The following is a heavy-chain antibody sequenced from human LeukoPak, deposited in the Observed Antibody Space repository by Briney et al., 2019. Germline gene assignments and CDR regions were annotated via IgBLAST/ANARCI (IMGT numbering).Heavy chain of an antibody. D-gene: IGHD3-3*02. CDR1: GFTFSNYW. V-gene: IGHV3-7*04. CDR3: ARDSQHLNFDH. Sequence: GGSLRLSCAASGFTFSNYWMNWVRQAPGKGLEWVANIKEDGSEKYYVDSVKGRFTISRDNAKNSLYLQMDSLRAEDTAVYYCARDSQHLNFDHWGQGTLSPSPQ. CDR2: IKEDGSEK. J-gene: IGHJ4*02.